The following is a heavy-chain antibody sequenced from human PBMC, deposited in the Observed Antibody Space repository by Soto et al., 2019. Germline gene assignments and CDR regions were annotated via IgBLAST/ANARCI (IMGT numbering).Heavy chain of an antibody. CDR1: GFTFSSYW. V-gene: IGHV3-74*01. D-gene: IGHD4-17*01. CDR2: INTDGSST. J-gene: IGHJ5*02. Sequence: EVQLVESGGGLVQPGGSLRLSCAASGFTFSSYWMHWVRQAPGKGLVWVSRINTDGSSTSYADSVKGRFTISRDNAKNMVYLQMNSLRAEDTAVYYCARFRVDGDYVPWGQGNLVTVSS. CDR3: ARFRVDGDYVP.